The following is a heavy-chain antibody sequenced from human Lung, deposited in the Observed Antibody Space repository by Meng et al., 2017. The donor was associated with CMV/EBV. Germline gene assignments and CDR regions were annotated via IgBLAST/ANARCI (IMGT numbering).Heavy chain of an antibody. CDR2: ISAYNGNT. CDR3: ARVEVGITSGDY. Sequence: QAQLVKSGGEVKKPGASGKGSCKASGYTFTNYGITWVRQAPGKGLEWMGWISAYNGNTNYAQTLQGRLPMTTDTSTSTAYMELRSLRSDDTAVYYCARVEVGITSGDYWGQGTLVTVSS. J-gene: IGHJ4*02. CDR1: GYTFTNYG. D-gene: IGHD1-26*01. V-gene: IGHV1-18*01.